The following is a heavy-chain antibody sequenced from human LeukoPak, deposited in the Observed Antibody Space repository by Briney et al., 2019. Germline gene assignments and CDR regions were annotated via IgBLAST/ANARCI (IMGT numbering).Heavy chain of an antibody. V-gene: IGHV1-46*01. CDR3: ARALPHRRLMDTTMNQHWFDP. CDR1: GYIFTSYY. Sequence: GASVKVSCKASGYIFTSYYIHWVRQAPGQGLEWVGIINPSGGNTNYGQKFQGRVTMNRDMSTSTVYIELSSLTSEDTAVYSCARALPHRRLMDTTMNQHWFDPWGQGTLVTVSS. CDR2: INPSGGNT. D-gene: IGHD5-18*01. J-gene: IGHJ5*02.